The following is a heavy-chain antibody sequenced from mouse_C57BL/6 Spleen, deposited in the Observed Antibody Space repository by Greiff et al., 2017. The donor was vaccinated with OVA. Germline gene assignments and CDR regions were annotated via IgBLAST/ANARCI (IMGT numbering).Heavy chain of an antibody. V-gene: IGHV1-58*01. CDR3: ARRAQAGNFDY. D-gene: IGHD3-2*02. CDR1: GYTFTSYG. Sequence: EVKLQESGAELVRPGSSVKMSCKTSGYTFTSYGINWVKQRPGQGLEWIGYIYIGNGYPEYNEKFKGKATLTSDTSSSTAYMQLSSLTSEDSAIEFCARRAQAGNFDYWGQGTTLTVSS. CDR2: IYIGNGYP. J-gene: IGHJ2*01.